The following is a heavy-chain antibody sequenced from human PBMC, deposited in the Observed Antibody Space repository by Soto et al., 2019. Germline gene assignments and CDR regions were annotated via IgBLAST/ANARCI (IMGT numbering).Heavy chain of an antibody. Sequence: GASLKFSCKACRGTFSIYAISCVRPAPGQGLEWMGGIIPIFGTANYAQKFQGRVTITADESTSTAYMELSSLRSEDTAVYYCASAPSFGGVIVIPNYFDYWGQGTLVTVSS. CDR2: IIPIFGTA. D-gene: IGHD3-16*02. CDR3: ASAPSFGGVIVIPNYFDY. V-gene: IGHV1-69*13. CDR1: RGTFSIYA. J-gene: IGHJ4*02.